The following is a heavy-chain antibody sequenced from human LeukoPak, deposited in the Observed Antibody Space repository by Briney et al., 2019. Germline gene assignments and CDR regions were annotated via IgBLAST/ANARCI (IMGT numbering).Heavy chain of an antibody. Sequence: SETLSLTCSVTNYSISYGYFWGWIRQPPEKGLEWIGSIYHSGSTYYNPSLRSRVTISVDMSKNQISLKLTSVTAADTAVYYCARSITMIVVAPDAFDIWGQGTMVTVSS. CDR1: NYSISYGYF. CDR2: IYHSGST. J-gene: IGHJ3*02. V-gene: IGHV4-38-2*02. CDR3: ARSITMIVVAPDAFDI. D-gene: IGHD3-22*01.